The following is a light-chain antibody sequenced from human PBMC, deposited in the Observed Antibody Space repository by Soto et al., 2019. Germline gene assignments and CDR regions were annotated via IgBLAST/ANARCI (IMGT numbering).Light chain of an antibody. Sequence: QSAVTQPPCAKGSPGQSLTIPCTGAKTVNGVYDLVSWYPHHPGKAPRRIIYEGVQRPPGVPDRFSGFQDRNTGPLTVSGLQGADEGDYFRKSDAGSNAYVFGSG. CDR3: KSDAGSNAYV. J-gene: IGLJ1*01. CDR1: KTVNGVYDL. V-gene: IGLV2-8*01. CDR2: EGV.